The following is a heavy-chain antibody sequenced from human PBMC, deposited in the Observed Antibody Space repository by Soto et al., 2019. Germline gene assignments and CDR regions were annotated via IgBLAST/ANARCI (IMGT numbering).Heavy chain of an antibody. J-gene: IGHJ4*02. CDR3: AGHPELPAY. CDR2: ISAYNGNT. Sequence: ASVKVSCQASGYTFTSYVISCVRPAPGQGLEWMGWISAYNGNTNYAQKLQGRVTMTTDTSTSTAYMELRSLRSDDTAVYYCAGHPELPAYWGQGTLVTGSS. V-gene: IGHV1-18*01. CDR1: GYTFTSYV. D-gene: IGHD3-10*01.